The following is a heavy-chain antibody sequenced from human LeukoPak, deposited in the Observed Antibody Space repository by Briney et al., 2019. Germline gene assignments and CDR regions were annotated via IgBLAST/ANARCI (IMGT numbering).Heavy chain of an antibody. CDR1: GFTFSSYG. D-gene: IGHD6-19*01. CDR3: AKDSGQWLVNGMDV. CDR2: ISYDGSNE. V-gene: IGHV3-30*18. J-gene: IGHJ6*02. Sequence: GGSLRLSCAASGFTFSSYGMHWVRQAPGKGLEWVAVISYDGSNEYYADSVKGRFTISRDNSKNTLYLQMNSLRAEDTAVYYCAKDSGQWLVNGMDVWGQGTTVTVSS.